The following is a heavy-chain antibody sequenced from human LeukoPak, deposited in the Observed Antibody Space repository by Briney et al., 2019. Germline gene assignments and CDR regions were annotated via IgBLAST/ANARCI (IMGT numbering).Heavy chain of an antibody. CDR3: ASLLHGSGSYWLSYYYGMDV. V-gene: IGHV4-34*01. CDR2: INHSGST. D-gene: IGHD3-10*01. J-gene: IGHJ6*02. Sequence: SETLSLTCAVYGGSFSGYYWSWIRQPPGKGLEWIGEINHSGSTNYNPSLKSRVTISVDTSKNQFSLKLSSVTAADTAVYYCASLLHGSGSYWLSYYYGMDVWGQGTTVTVSS. CDR1: GGSFSGYY.